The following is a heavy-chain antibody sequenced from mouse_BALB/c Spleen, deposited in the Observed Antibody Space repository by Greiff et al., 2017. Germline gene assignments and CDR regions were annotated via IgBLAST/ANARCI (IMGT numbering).Heavy chain of an antibody. CDR2: ISYSGST. Sequence: EVKLVESGPGLVKPSQSLSLTCTVTGYSITSDYAWNWIRQFPGNKLEWMGYISYSGSTSYNPSLKSRISITRDTSKNQFFLQLNSVTTEDTATYYCASYLLAMDYWGQGTSVTVSS. CDR1: GYSITSDYA. CDR3: ASYLLAMDY. V-gene: IGHV3-2*02. J-gene: IGHJ4*01.